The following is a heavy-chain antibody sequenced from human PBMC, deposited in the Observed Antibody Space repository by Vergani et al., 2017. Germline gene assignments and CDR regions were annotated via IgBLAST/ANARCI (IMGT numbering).Heavy chain of an antibody. CDR3: ARAYYDFWSGYYGTFDY. CDR2: INHSGST. J-gene: IGHJ4*02. Sequence: QVQLQQWGAGLLKPSETLSLTCAVYGGSFSGYYWSWIRQPPGKGLEWIGEINHSGSTNYNPSLKSRVTISVDPSKNQFSLKLSSVTAADAAVYYCARAYYDFWSGYYGTFDYWGQGTLVTVSS. D-gene: IGHD3-3*01. V-gene: IGHV4-34*01. CDR1: GGSFSGYY.